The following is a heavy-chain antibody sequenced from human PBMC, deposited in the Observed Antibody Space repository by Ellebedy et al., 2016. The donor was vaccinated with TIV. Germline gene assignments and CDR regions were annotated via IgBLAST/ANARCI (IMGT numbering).Heavy chain of an antibody. CDR1: GGTFSDFN. D-gene: IGHD6-19*01. Sequence: AASVKVSCKVSGGTFSDFNFNWVRQAPGQGLEWMAAFIPMFGTTNYAQNFQGRVTLTADESTSTVYMELSDLKSDDTAVFYCATKSVAEPGRIHWYFDVWGRGTLVTVSS. V-gene: IGHV1-69*13. J-gene: IGHJ2*01. CDR2: FIPMFGTT. CDR3: ATKSVAEPGRIHWYFDV.